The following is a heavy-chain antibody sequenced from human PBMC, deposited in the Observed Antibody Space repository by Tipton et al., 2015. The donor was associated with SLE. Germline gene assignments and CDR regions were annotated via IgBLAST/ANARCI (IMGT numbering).Heavy chain of an antibody. D-gene: IGHD4-11*01. CDR1: GGSISSHY. CDR2: IYYSGST. V-gene: IGHV4-59*11. Sequence: LRLSCTVSGGSISSHYWSWIRQPPGKGLEWIGDIYYSGSTNYNPSLKSRVTISVDTSKNQFSLKLSSVTAADTAVYYCARVPPTTLTSWYFDLWGRGTLVTVSS. J-gene: IGHJ2*01. CDR3: ARVPPTTLTSWYFDL.